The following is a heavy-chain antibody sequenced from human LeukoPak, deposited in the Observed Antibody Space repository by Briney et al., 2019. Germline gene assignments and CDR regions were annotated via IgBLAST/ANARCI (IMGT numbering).Heavy chain of an antibody. J-gene: IGHJ4*02. CDR2: IKQDGSEQ. Sequence: GGSLRLSCAASGFTFSGYWMRWVRQAPGKGLEWVASIKQDGSEQYYVGSVRGRFTISRDNSKNTLYLQMNSLRAEDTAVYYCAREGVGATTHWGQGTLVTVSS. V-gene: IGHV3-7*01. CDR3: AREGVGATTH. D-gene: IGHD1-26*01. CDR1: GFTFSGYW.